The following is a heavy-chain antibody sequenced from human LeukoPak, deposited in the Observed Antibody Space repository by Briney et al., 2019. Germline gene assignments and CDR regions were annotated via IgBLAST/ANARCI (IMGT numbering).Heavy chain of an antibody. CDR3: ATNQLGYCSSTSCYNIGVY. D-gene: IGHD2-2*02. Sequence: GGSLRLSCAASGFTFSSYAMSWVRQAPGKGLEWVSAISGSGGSTYYADSVKGRFTISRDNSKNTLYLQMNSLRAEDTAVYYCATNQLGYCSSTSCYNIGVYWGQGTLVTVSS. V-gene: IGHV3-23*01. CDR1: GFTFSSYA. CDR2: ISGSGGST. J-gene: IGHJ4*02.